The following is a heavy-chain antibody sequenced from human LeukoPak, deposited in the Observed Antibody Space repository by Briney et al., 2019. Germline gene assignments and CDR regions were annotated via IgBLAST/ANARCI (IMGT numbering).Heavy chain of an antibody. CDR1: GFAFNVFG. V-gene: IGHV3-30*02. CDR3: ARKLMSSRRFEY. J-gene: IGHJ4*02. D-gene: IGHD2-8*01. Sequence: QPGGSLRLSCEGSGFAFNVFGMHWIRQAPGKGLEWVAFIKADGVFTNYAEAVKGRFTISRDNSDNTVFLQMESVRPDDTAVYYCARKLMSSRRFEYWGQGTLVTVSS. CDR2: IKADGVFT.